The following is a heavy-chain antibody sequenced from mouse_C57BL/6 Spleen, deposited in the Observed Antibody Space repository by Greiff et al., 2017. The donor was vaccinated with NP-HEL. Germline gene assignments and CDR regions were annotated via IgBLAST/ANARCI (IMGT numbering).Heavy chain of an antibody. CDR1: GFSLTSYA. CDR3: ARNFGSSSYYYAMDY. Sequence: VMLVESGPGLVAPSQSLSITCTVSGFSLTSYAISWVRQPPGKGLEWLGVIWTGGGTNYNSALKSRLSISKDNSKSQVFLKMNSLQTDDTARYYCARNFGSSSYYYAMDYWGQGTSVTVSS. V-gene: IGHV2-9-1*01. CDR2: IWTGGGT. J-gene: IGHJ4*01. D-gene: IGHD1-1*01.